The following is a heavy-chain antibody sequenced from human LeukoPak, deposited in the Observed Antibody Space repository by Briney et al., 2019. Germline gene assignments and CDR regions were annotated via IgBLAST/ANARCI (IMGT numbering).Heavy chain of an antibody. Sequence: ASVKVSCKASGYTFTSYDINWVRQATGQGLEWMGWMNPNSGNTGYAQKFQGRVTMTRNTSISTTYMELSGLRSEDTAVYYCARGVGGRRYCSGGSCSPTIYYFDYWGQGTLVTVSS. CDR2: MNPNSGNT. J-gene: IGHJ4*02. CDR3: ARGVGGRRYCSGGSCSPTIYYFDY. V-gene: IGHV1-8*01. D-gene: IGHD2-15*01. CDR1: GYTFTSYD.